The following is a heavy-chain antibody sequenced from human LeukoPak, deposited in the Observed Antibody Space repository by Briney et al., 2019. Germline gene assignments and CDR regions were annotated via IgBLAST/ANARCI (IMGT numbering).Heavy chain of an antibody. V-gene: IGHV3-48*03. D-gene: IGHD1-26*01. CDR2: ISSSGSTI. J-gene: IGHJ4*02. CDR1: GFTFSSYE. Sequence: GGSLRLSCAASGFTFSSYEMNWVRQAPGKGLEWVSYISSSGSTIYYADSVKGRFTISRDNAKKSLYLQMNSLRAEDTAVYYCARDTGIVGATDYWGQGTLVTVSS. CDR3: ARDTGIVGATDY.